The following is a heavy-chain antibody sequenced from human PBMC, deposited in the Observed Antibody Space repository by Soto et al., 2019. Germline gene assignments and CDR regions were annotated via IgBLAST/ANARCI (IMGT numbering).Heavy chain of an antibody. CDR1: DDFISSYY. CDR2: VSTSGAT. Sequence: PSETLSLTCTVSDDFISSYYWNWIRQPAGKGLEWIGRVSTSGATNYNPSLESRVTMSVDTSKKQFSLKLTSVTAADTAVYFCARADYEILTRSYAMDVWGQGTTVIVS. J-gene: IGHJ6*02. D-gene: IGHD3-9*01. CDR3: ARADYEILTRSYAMDV. V-gene: IGHV4-4*07.